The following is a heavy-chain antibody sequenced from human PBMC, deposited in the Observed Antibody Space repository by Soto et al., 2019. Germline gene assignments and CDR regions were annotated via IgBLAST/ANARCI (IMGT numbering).Heavy chain of an antibody. V-gene: IGHV1-46*01. CDR2: ANPSGGHT. CDR1: GDTFTDYY. Sequence: QVQLVQSGAEVKKPGASVKVSCKASGDTFTDYYIHWVRQAPGQGLEWMGTANPSGGHTTYAQHFLGRVTMTRDTTTSTLYMGLTSPSSEDTAVYYCAGGGHVVVVTAALDSWGQGPLVTVSS. CDR3: AGGGHVVVVTAALDS. D-gene: IGHD2-21*02. J-gene: IGHJ4*02.